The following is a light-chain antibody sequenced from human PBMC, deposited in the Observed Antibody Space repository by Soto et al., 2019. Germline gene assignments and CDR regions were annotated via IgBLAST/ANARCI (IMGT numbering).Light chain of an antibody. CDR3: QQYNNWLT. CDR1: QSVSSD. J-gene: IGKJ1*01. V-gene: IGKV3-15*01. Sequence: EIVMTQSPATLSVSPGERATLSCRASQSVSSDLAWYQKKPGQAPRLLIYGGSTRATGIPARFSGSGSGTEFSLTYARLQSEDFAVYYCQQYNNWLTFGQGTRVEIK. CDR2: GGS.